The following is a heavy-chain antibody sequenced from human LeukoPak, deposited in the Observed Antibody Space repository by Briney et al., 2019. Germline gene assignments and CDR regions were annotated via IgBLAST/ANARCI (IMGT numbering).Heavy chain of an antibody. Sequence: SETLSLTCTVSGDSVSSPSPHWAWIRQPPGKGLEWIASIYYTGNTYYNPSLKSRLSISIDASKNYFSLKLSSATAADTAVYFCTREFTSTSGDWGQGTLVTVSS. V-gene: IGHV4-39*02. CDR2: IYYTGNT. J-gene: IGHJ4*02. CDR1: GDSVSSPSPH. D-gene: IGHD1-1*01. CDR3: TREFTSTSGD.